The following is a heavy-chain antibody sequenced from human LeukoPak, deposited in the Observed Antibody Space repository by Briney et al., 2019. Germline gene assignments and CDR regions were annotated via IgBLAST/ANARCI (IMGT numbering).Heavy chain of an antibody. CDR2: INPNSGGT. Sequence: ATVKVSCKASGYTFTGYYMHWVRQAPGQGLEWMGWINPNSGGTNYAQKFQGRVTMTRDTSISTAYMELSRLRSDDTAVYYCARGSYYYYGMDVWGQGTTVTVSS. V-gene: IGHV1-2*02. CDR1: GYTFTGYY. J-gene: IGHJ6*02. CDR3: ARGSYYYYGMDV.